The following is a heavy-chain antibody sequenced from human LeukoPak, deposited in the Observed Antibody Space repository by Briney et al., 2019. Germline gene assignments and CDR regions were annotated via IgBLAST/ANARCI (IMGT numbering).Heavy chain of an antibody. CDR1: GYNFISYW. V-gene: IGHV5-51*01. Sequence: GESLKISCKVSGYNFISYWVGWVRQMPGRGLEGLGIIYPGDSDTRYSPSFQGQVTISADKSISTAYLQWSSLKASDTAMYYCALPYYDFWSGYTPPYYFDHWGQGTLVTVSS. CDR3: ALPYYDFWSGYTPPYYFDH. D-gene: IGHD3-3*01. CDR2: IYPGDSDT. J-gene: IGHJ4*02.